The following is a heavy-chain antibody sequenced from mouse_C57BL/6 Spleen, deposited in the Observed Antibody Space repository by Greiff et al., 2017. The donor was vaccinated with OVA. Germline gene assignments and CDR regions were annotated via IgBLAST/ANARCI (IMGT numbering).Heavy chain of an antibody. Sequence: VKLQESGPGLVQPSQSLSITCTVSGFSLTSYGVHWVRQSPGKGLEWLGVIWSGGSTDYNAAFISRLSISKDNSKSQVFFKMNSLQADDTAIYYCARKWDYDPYYAMDYWGQGTSVTVSS. V-gene: IGHV2-2*01. CDR2: IWSGGST. CDR3: ARKWDYDPYYAMDY. CDR1: GFSLTSYG. J-gene: IGHJ4*01. D-gene: IGHD2-4*01.